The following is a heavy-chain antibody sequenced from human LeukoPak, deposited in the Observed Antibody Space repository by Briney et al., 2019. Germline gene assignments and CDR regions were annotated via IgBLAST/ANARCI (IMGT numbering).Heavy chain of an antibody. CDR3: ARQDSVERYYDILTGYTSLVY. V-gene: IGHV5-51*01. CDR1: GYRFTSYW. D-gene: IGHD3-9*01. J-gene: IGHJ4*02. Sequence: GESLKISCKGSGYRFTSYWIGWVRQMPGKGLEWMGIIYPGDSDTRYSPSFQGQVTISADKSISTAYLQWSSLKASDTAMYYCARQDSVERYYDILTGYTSLVYWGQGTLVTVSS. CDR2: IYPGDSDT.